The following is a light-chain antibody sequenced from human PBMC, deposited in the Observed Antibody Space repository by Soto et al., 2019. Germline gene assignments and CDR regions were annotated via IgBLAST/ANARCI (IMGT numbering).Light chain of an antibody. V-gene: IGLV2-14*01. J-gene: IGLJ1*01. CDR3: SSYTTSSNYV. CDR1: SSDVGSYNF. CDR2: EVS. Sequence: QSVLTQPASVSGSPGQSITISCTGTSSDVGSYNFVSWYQQLPGKAPKLMIYEVSNRPSGVSNRFSGSKSGNTASLTISGLQAEEEADYYCSSYTTSSNYVFGSVTKVTVL.